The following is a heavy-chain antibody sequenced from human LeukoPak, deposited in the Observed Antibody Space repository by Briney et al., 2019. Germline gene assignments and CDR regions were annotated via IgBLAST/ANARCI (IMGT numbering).Heavy chain of an antibody. V-gene: IGHV1-2*02. J-gene: IGHJ4*02. Sequence: ASVKVSCKASGYTFTSYYMHWVRQGPGQGLEWMGWINPNSGGTNYAQKFQGRVTMTRDTSINTAYMELSRLRSDDTAVYYCARDIAQWVRLFDYWGQGTLVTGSS. CDR3: ARDIAQWVRLFDY. D-gene: IGHD5-12*01. CDR1: GYTFTSYY. CDR2: INPNSGGT.